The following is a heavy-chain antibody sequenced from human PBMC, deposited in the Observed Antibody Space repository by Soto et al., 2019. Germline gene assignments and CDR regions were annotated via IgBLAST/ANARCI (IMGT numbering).Heavy chain of an antibody. CDR3: ARLTAYGAVCLVL. J-gene: IGHJ6*01. Sequence: TVSYGKIVDLGYHRIWKSQSPGKGLEWIGSIYYSGKTYYNPSLKSRVTMSVDTSKNQFSLKLSSVTAADTTVYQCARLTAYGAVCLVLWG. D-gene: IGHD4-17*01. V-gene: IGHV4-39*01. CDR2: IYYSGKT. CDR1: YGKIVDLGYH.